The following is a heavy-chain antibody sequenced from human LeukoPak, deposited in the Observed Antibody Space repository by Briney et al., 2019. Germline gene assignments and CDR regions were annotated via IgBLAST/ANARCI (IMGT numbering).Heavy chain of an antibody. CDR3: ARRDCSSTSCYHGGFDP. D-gene: IGHD2-2*01. CDR1: GYSFSSYW. V-gene: IGHV5-51*01. J-gene: IGHJ5*02. Sequence: GESLKISCKTSGYSFSSYWIGWVRQMPGKGLEWMGIIYPGDSDTRYSPSFQGQVTISADKSISTAYLQWSSLKASDTAMYYCARRDCSSTSCYHGGFDPWGQGTLVTVSS. CDR2: IYPGDSDT.